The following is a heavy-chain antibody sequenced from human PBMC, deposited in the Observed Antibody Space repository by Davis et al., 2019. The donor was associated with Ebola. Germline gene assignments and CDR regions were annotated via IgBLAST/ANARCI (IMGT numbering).Heavy chain of an antibody. V-gene: IGHV3-74*01. Sequence: GESLKISCAASGFMFGKYWMHWVRQAPGKGLVWVSRVEGDGTGTKYADSVKGRFTISRDNAKDTVYLQMNSLRAEDTAVYYCVRDWGFDLSTGLSDDLDFWGQGTLVIVSS. CDR2: VEGDGTGT. CDR1: GFMFGKYW. D-gene: IGHD3-9*01. J-gene: IGHJ4*02. CDR3: VRDWGFDLSTGLSDDLDF.